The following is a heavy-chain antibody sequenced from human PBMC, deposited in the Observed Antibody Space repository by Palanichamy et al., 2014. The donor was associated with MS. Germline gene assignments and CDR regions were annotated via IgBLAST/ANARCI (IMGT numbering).Heavy chain of an antibody. Sequence: QVQLVQSGSELKKPGASVKVSCKASGYTFTTYPMNWVRQAPGQGLEWMGWINTNTGNPTYAQGFTGRFVFSLDTSVSTAYLQISSLKAEDTAVYFCARPPGDPEYCSSTSCSDYWYFDLWGRGTLVTVSS. D-gene: IGHD2-2*01. CDR1: GYTFTTYP. J-gene: IGHJ2*01. CDR3: ARPPGDPEYCSSTSCSDYWYFDL. CDR2: INTNTGNP. V-gene: IGHV7-4-1*02.